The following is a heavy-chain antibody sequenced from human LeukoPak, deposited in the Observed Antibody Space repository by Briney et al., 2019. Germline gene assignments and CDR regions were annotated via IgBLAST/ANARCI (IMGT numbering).Heavy chain of an antibody. D-gene: IGHD1-26*01. V-gene: IGHV4-4*02. CDR1: GGSISSSNW. Sequence: SETLSLTCAVSGGSISSSNWWSWVRQPPGKGLEWIGEIYHSGSTNYNPSLRSRVILSVDASKNQFSLKLISVTGADTAIYYCARGQGATVPQVGKNWFDPWGQGTRVTVSS. J-gene: IGHJ5*02. CDR3: ARGQGATVPQVGKNWFDP. CDR2: IYHSGST.